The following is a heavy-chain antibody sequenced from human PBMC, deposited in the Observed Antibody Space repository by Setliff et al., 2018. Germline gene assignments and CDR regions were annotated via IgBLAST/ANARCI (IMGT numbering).Heavy chain of an antibody. CDR2: INPNNGGT. D-gene: IGHD5-18*01. J-gene: IGHJ2*01. CDR1: GYTFTGYY. V-gene: IGHV1-2*02. Sequence: ASVKVSCKASGYTFTGYYMHWVRQAPGQGLEWMGWINPNNGGTDYAQKFQGRVTMTRDTSISTAYLELSRLRSDDTAVYYCARDRINSPEEYFDLWGRGTLVTVSS. CDR3: ARDRINSPEEYFDL.